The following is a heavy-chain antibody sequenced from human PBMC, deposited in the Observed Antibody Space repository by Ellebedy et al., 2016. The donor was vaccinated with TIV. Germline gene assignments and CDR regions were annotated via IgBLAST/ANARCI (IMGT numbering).Heavy chain of an antibody. Sequence: KVSXXGSGYSFTSYWIGWVRQMPGKGLEWMGIIYPGDSDTRYSPSFQGQVTISADKSISTAYLQWSSLKASDTAMYYRARLRLELDYWGQGTLVTVSS. CDR3: ARLRLELDY. CDR1: GYSFTSYW. V-gene: IGHV5-51*01. J-gene: IGHJ4*02. CDR2: IYPGDSDT. D-gene: IGHD6-25*01.